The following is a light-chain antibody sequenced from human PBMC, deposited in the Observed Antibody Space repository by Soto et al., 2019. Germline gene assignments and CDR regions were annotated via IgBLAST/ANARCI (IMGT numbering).Light chain of an antibody. J-gene: IGKJ1*01. CDR2: AAS. Sequence: AIRRAPYPSSSSDSLGEIVTITCLASQSISRSLAWYQQKPGKAPELLIYAASTLQSGVPSRFSGSGSGTDFTLTISCLQSEDFATYYCQQYYSLPWTFGQGPKVDIK. V-gene: IGKV1-8*01. CDR3: QQYYSLPWT. CDR1: QSISRS.